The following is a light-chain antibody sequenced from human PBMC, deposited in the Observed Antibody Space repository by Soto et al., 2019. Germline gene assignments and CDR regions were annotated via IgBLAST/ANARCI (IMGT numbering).Light chain of an antibody. CDR3: QQYNNWPPWT. CDR2: GAS. V-gene: IGKV3-15*01. J-gene: IGKJ1*01. CDR1: QRVSSN. Sequence: EIVMTQSPATLSVSPGERATLSCRASQRVSSNLAWYQQKPGQAPRLLIYGASTRATGIPARFSGSGSGTEFTLPISSLQSADFAVFYCQQYNNWPPWTFGQGTKVEIK.